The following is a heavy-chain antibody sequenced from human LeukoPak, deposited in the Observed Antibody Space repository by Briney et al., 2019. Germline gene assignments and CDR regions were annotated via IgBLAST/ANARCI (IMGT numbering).Heavy chain of an antibody. D-gene: IGHD3-9*01. J-gene: IGHJ4*02. CDR1: GFTFSAYS. Sequence: GESMRLSCVASGFTFSAYSMIWVRQAPGKGLEWVSSISPSSNYKYYGDSVKGRFTISRDNAESPMYLQMSSLRADDTAVYYCARGVATTGNSSPDYWGQGTLVPVS. CDR3: ARGVATTGNSSPDY. CDR2: ISPSSNYK. V-gene: IGHV3-21*01.